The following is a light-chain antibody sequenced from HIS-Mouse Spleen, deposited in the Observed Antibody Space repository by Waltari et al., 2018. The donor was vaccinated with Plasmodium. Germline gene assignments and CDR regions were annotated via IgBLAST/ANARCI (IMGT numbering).Light chain of an antibody. CDR1: SSDVGSYNL. CDR2: EGS. Sequence: QSALTQPASVSGSPGQSITISCTGTSSDVGSYNLVSWYQQHPGKAPKLLMYEGSKRPSGVSIRFSGSKSGNTASLTIAGLQAEDEADYYCCSYAGSRMVFGGGTKLTVL. CDR3: CSYAGSRMV. J-gene: IGLJ2*01. V-gene: IGLV2-23*01.